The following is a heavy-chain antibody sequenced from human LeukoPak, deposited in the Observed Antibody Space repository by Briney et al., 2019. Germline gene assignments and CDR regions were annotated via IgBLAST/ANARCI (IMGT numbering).Heavy chain of an antibody. J-gene: IGHJ4*02. CDR3: ARQGVGGYYDSSVLSFDY. D-gene: IGHD3-22*01. CDR1: GYTFTGYY. CDR2: INPNSGGT. V-gene: IGHV1-2*02. Sequence: GASVKVSCKASGYTFTGYYMHWVRQAPGQGLEWMGWINPNSGGTNYAQKFQGRVTMTRDTSISTAYMELSRLRSDDTAVYYCARQGVGGYYDSSVLSFDYWGQGTLVTVSS.